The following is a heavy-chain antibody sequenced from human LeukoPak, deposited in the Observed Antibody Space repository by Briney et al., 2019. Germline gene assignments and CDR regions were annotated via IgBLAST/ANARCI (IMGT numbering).Heavy chain of an antibody. J-gene: IGHJ4*02. CDR1: GFTFSSYS. V-gene: IGHV3-21*01. Sequence: GGSLRLSCAAAGFTFSSYSMNLVRQAQGKGLEWVSSISSSSSYIYYADSVKGRFTISRDNAKNSLYLQMNSLRAEDTAVYYCARFPLDGLPFDYWGQGTLVTVSS. CDR3: ARFPLDGLPFDY. CDR2: ISSSSSYI.